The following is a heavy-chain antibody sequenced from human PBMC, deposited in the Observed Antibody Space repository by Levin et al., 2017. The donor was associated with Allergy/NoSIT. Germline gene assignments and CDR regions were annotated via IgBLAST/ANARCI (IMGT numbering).Heavy chain of an antibody. CDR2: ISGSGGST. CDR3: AKGTSGYGFFDAFDI. J-gene: IGHJ3*02. CDR1: GFTFSSYA. D-gene: IGHD5-12*01. Sequence: GESLKISCAASGFTFSSYAMSWVRQAPGKGLEWVSAISGSGGSTYYADSVKGRFTISRDNSKNTLYLQMNSLRAEDTAVYYCAKGTSGYGFFDAFDIWGQGTMVTVSS. V-gene: IGHV3-23*01.